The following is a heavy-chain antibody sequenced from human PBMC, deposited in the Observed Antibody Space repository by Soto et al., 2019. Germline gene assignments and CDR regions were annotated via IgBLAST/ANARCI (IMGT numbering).Heavy chain of an antibody. D-gene: IGHD6-13*01. Sequence: LSLTCTVSGGSISSYYWSWIRQPPGKGLEWIGYIYYSGSTNYNPSLKSRVTISVDTSKNQFSLKLSSVTAADTAVYYCARSLPYSSSWFFDYWGQGTLVTVSS. CDR1: GGSISSYY. V-gene: IGHV4-59*08. J-gene: IGHJ4*02. CDR2: IYYSGST. CDR3: ARSLPYSSSWFFDY.